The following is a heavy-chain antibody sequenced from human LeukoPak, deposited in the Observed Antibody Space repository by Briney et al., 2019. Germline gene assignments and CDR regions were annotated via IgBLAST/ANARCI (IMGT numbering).Heavy chain of an antibody. V-gene: IGHV1-2*02. CDR1: GHTFTGYY. J-gene: IGHJ4*02. CDR3: ARVGAAGILPDY. CDR2: INPNSGGT. D-gene: IGHD6-13*01. Sequence: ASVKVSCKASGHTFTGYYMHWVRQAPGQGLEWMGWINPNSGGTNYAQKFQGRVTMTRDTSISTAYMELSRLRSDDTAVYYCARVGAAGILPDYWGQGTLVTVSS.